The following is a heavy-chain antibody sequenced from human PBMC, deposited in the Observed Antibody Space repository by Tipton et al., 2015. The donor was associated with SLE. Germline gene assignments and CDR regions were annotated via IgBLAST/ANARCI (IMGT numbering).Heavy chain of an antibody. D-gene: IGHD1-26*01. V-gene: IGHV4-61*09. Sequence: TLSLTCAVSGYSISSGYYWGWIRQPAGKGLEWIGYIYTSGSTNYDPSLKSRVTISVDTSKNQFSLKLSSVTAADTAVYYCARDNPGHYSGSRLFDYWGQGTLVTVSS. CDR2: IYTSGST. CDR1: GYSISSGYY. CDR3: ARDNPGHYSGSRLFDY. J-gene: IGHJ4*02.